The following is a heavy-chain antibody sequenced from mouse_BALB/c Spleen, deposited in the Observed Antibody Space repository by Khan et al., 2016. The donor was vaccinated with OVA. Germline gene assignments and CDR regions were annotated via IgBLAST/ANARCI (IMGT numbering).Heavy chain of an antibody. CDR1: GYTFSSYY. J-gene: IGHJ3*01. CDR3: TRSGYATPFAY. V-gene: IGHV1S81*02. CDR2: INPTNGGT. D-gene: IGHD1-1*01. Sequence: QVQLKESGAELVKPGASVKLSCKASGYTFSSYYMYWVKQRPGQGLEWIGGINPTNGGTNFNEKFKTKATLTVDKSSSTDYMQLRSLTAEDSAVYYCTRSGYATPFAYWGQGTLVTVSA.